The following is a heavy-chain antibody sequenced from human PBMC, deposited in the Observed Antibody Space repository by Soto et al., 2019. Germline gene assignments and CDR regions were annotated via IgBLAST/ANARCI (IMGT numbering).Heavy chain of an antibody. CDR1: GYTFTSYA. CDR3: ARGSYYYDSSGYYTGAFDI. D-gene: IGHD3-22*01. Sequence: ASVKLSCKASGYTFTSYAMHWVRQAPGQRLDWMGWINAGNGNTKYSQKFQGRVTITRDTSASTAYMELSSLRSEDTAVYYCARGSYYYDSSGYYTGAFDIWGQGTMVTVSS. V-gene: IGHV1-3*01. J-gene: IGHJ3*02. CDR2: INAGNGNT.